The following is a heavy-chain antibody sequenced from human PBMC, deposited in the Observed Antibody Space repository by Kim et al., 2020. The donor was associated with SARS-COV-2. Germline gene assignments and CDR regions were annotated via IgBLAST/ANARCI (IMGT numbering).Heavy chain of an antibody. J-gene: IGHJ4*02. CDR2: IIPIFGTA. V-gene: IGHV1-69*13. CDR1: GGTFSSYA. Sequence: SVKVSCKASGGTFSSYAISWVRQAPGQGLEWMGGIIPIFGTANYAQKFQGRVTITADESTSTAYMELSSLRSEDTAVYYCAREGTGYSSSWSLDYWGQGTLVTVSS. D-gene: IGHD6-13*01. CDR3: AREGTGYSSSWSLDY.